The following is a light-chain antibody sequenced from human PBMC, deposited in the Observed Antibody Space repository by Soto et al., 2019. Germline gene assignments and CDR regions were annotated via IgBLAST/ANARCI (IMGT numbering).Light chain of an antibody. J-gene: IGLJ2*01. CDR2: EVN. V-gene: IGLV2-14*01. Sequence: QSALTQPASVSGSPGQSITISCTGTNSHIGGYNYVSWYQQHPGKAPKVMIYEVNNRPPGVSNRFSGSKSGNTASLTISGLQAEDEADYYCSSYTTSSTLVFGGGTKVTVL. CDR3: SSYTTSSTLV. CDR1: NSHIGGYNY.